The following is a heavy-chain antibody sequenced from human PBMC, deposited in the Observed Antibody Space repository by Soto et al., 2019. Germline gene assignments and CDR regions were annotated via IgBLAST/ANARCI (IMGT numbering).Heavy chain of an antibody. D-gene: IGHD2-2*02. V-gene: IGHV1-18*04. CDR3: ARIGRNCSSTSCYSWFDT. J-gene: IGHJ5*02. Sequence: ASVKVSCKASGYTFTSYGISWVRQAPGQGLEWMGWISAYNGNTNYAQKLQGRVTMTTDTSTSTAYMELRSLRSDDTAVYYCARIGRNCSSTSCYSWFDTWGQGTLVTVSS. CDR2: ISAYNGNT. CDR1: GYTFTSYG.